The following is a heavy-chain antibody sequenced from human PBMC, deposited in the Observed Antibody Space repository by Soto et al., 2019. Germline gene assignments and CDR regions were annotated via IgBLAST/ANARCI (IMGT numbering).Heavy chain of an antibody. J-gene: IGHJ4*02. CDR2: ISGSGGSK. CDR1: GFTFSSYA. CDR3: AKGSLYYDFWSGYPFDY. V-gene: IGHV3-23*01. D-gene: IGHD3-3*01. Sequence: GGSLRLSCAASGFTFSSYAMSWVRQAPGKGLEWVSAISGSGGSKYYADSVKGRFTISRDNSKNTLYLKMNSLRAEDTAVYYCAKGSLYYDFWSGYPFDYWGQGTLVTVSS.